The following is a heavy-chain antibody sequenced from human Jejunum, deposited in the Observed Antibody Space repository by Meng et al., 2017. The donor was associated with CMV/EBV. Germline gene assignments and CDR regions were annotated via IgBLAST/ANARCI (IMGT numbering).Heavy chain of an antibody. V-gene: IGHV4-59*01. CDR1: GGSTHSYS. J-gene: IGHJ6*02. CDR2: VYYSGST. Sequence: LLCTVSGGSTHSYSCTWIRQPPGKGLEWIGYVYYSGSTNYNPSLKSRVTISVDTSNNQFSLKLRYVTAADTAVYYCARDNRGMDVWGQGTTVTVSS. CDR3: ARDNRGMDV.